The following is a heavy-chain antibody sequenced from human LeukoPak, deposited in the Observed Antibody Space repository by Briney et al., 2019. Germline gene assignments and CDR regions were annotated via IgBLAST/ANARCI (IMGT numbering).Heavy chain of an antibody. CDR2: INPSGGST. Sequence: GASVKVSCKASGYTFTSYYMHWVRQAPGQGLEWMGIINPSGGSTSYAQKFQGRVTMTRDTSTSTVYMELSSLRSEDTAVYYCARDWDGDGYNRWQPPPLDYWGQGTLVTVSS. D-gene: IGHD5-12*01. V-gene: IGHV1-46*01. J-gene: IGHJ4*02. CDR1: GYTFTSYY. CDR3: ARDWDGDGYNRWQPPPLDY.